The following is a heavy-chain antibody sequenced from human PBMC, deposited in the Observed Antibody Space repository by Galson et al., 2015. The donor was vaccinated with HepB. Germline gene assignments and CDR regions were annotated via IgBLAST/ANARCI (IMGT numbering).Heavy chain of an antibody. CDR3: AKRSAAAGPFEY. J-gene: IGHJ4*02. CDR2: ISGSGGST. Sequence: SLRLSCAASGFTFSYYAMSWVRQAPGKGLEWVSAISGSGGSTYYADSVQGRFTISRDNSMNTLYLQMNSLRAEDTAIYYCAKRSAAAGPFEYWGQGILVTVSS. V-gene: IGHV3-23*01. CDR1: GFTFSYYA. D-gene: IGHD6-13*01.